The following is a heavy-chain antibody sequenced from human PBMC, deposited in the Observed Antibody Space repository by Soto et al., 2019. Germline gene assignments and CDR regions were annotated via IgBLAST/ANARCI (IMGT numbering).Heavy chain of an antibody. Sequence: KTSETLSLTCAVSGYSISSGYYWGWIRQPPGKGLEWIGSIYHSGSTYYNPSLKSRVTISVDTSKNQFSLKLSSVTAADTAVYYCARVRVYCSGGSCYPYYFDYWGQGTLVTVS. CDR3: ARVRVYCSGGSCYPYYFDY. D-gene: IGHD2-15*01. CDR1: GYSISSGYY. J-gene: IGHJ4*02. CDR2: IYHSGST. V-gene: IGHV4-38-2*01.